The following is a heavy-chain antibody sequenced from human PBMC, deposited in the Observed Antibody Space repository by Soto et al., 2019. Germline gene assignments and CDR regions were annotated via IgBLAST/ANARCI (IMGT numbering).Heavy chain of an antibody. Sequence: ASVKVSCKASGYTFTSYGIGWVRQAPGQGLEWMGWISAYNGNTNYAQKLQGRVTMTTDTSTSTAYMELRSLRSDDTAVYYCARDLYGGTYYDSSGYYFDYWGQGTLVTVSS. CDR3: ARDLYGGTYYDSSGYYFDY. J-gene: IGHJ4*02. D-gene: IGHD3-22*01. V-gene: IGHV1-18*04. CDR1: GYTFTSYG. CDR2: ISAYNGNT.